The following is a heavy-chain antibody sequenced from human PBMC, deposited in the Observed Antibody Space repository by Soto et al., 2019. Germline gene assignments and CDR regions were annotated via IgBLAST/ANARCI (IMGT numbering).Heavy chain of an antibody. CDR3: AKNSAATIRVGFDY. CDR1: GFTFATYT. D-gene: IGHD5-12*01. J-gene: IGHJ4*02. V-gene: IGHV3-23*01. CDR2: ITGSDGRT. Sequence: EVQLLESGGGLVQPGGSLRLSCAASGFTFATYTMSWVRQTPGKGLGWVSAITGSDGRTYYADSVKGRFTISRDNSKNTLYLQMNSLGAEDTAVYYCAKNSAATIRVGFDYWGQGTLVTVSS.